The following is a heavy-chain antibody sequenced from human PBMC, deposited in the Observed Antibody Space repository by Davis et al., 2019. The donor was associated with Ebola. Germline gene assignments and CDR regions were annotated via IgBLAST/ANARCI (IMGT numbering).Heavy chain of an antibody. Sequence: ASVKVSYKASGYTFTSYYMHWVRQAPGQGLEWMGIINPSGGSTSYAQKFQGRVTMTRDTSTSTVYMELSSLRSEDTAVYYCARVWNDYGSGSYYDYWGQGILVTVSS. CDR2: INPSGGST. CDR1: GYTFTSYY. CDR3: ARVWNDYGSGSYYDY. V-gene: IGHV1-46*01. D-gene: IGHD3-10*01. J-gene: IGHJ4*02.